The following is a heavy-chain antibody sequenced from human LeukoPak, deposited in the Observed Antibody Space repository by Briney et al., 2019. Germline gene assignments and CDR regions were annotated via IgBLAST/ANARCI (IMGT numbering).Heavy chain of an antibody. CDR2: ISYDGSNK. V-gene: IGHV3-30-3*01. Sequence: PGRSLRLSCAASGFTFSSYAMHWVRQAPGKGLEWVAVISYDGSNKYYADSVKGRFTISRDNSKNTLYLQMNSLRAEDTALYYCAKDASMYYDSSGYRKNTLFDYWGQGTLVTVSS. CDR3: AKDASMYYDSSGYRKNTLFDY. D-gene: IGHD3-22*01. J-gene: IGHJ4*02. CDR1: GFTFSSYA.